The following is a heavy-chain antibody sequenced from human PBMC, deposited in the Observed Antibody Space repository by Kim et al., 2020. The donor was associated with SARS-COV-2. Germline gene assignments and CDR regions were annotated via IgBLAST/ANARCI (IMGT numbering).Heavy chain of an antibody. Sequence: NPSLKSRVTISVDKSKNQFSLKLSSVTAADTAVYYCARESGSRGYYFDYWGQGTLVTVSS. V-gene: IGHV4-4*02. CDR3: ARESGSRGYYFDY. J-gene: IGHJ4*02. D-gene: IGHD2-15*01.